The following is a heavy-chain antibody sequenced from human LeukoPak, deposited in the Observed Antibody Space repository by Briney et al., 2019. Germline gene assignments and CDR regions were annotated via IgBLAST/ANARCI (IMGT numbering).Heavy chain of an antibody. CDR3: AKRVPYSSSSVYFDY. CDR2: ISDSGSDT. J-gene: IGHJ4*02. CDR1: GFTFSSYA. D-gene: IGHD6-6*01. Sequence: GGSLRLSCAGSGFTFSSYAMSWVRQAPGKGLEWVSAISDSGSDTYYADSVKGRFTISKDNSKNTLYLRMNSLRADDTAVYYCAKRVPYSSSSVYFDYWGQGTLVTVSS. V-gene: IGHV3-23*01.